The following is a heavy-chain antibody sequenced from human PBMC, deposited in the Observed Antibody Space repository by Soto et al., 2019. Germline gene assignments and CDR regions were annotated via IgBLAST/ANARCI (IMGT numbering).Heavy chain of an antibody. Sequence: QVQLVQSGSEVKKPGSSVRVSCKASGGTFSIYTISWVRQAPGLGLEWMGRVIPFLDITSYSQRFQGRVTITADKSTTTAYMELSSLRCEDTAVYYCARDRDNSNWPNFDSWGQGTLVTVSS. CDR1: GGTFSIYT. CDR2: VIPFLDIT. V-gene: IGHV1-69*02. CDR3: ARDRDNSNWPNFDS. D-gene: IGHD6-13*01. J-gene: IGHJ4*02.